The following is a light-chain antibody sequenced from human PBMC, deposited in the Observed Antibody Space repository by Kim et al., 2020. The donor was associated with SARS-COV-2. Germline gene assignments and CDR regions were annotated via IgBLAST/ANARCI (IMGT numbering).Light chain of an antibody. CDR2: AAS. J-gene: IGKJ1*01. CDR1: QTITSY. CDR3: QQSYRTPRT. V-gene: IGKV1-39*01. Sequence: DIQMTQSPSSLSASVGDRVTITCRASQTITSYLNWYQQKPGKAPRLLIYAASTLQSGVPSRFSGSGSGTDLTLTISSLQPEDFATYYCQQSYRTPRTFGPGTKVYIK.